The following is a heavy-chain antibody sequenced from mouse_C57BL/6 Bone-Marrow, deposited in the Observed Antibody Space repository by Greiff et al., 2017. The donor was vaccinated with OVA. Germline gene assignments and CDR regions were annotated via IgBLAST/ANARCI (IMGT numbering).Heavy chain of an antibody. V-gene: IGHV1-82*01. CDR1: GYAFSSSW. D-gene: IGHD2-5*01. Sequence: VKLMESGPELVKPGASVKISCKASGYAFSSSWMNWVKQRPGKGLEWIGRIYPGDGDTNYNGKFKGKATLTADKSSSTAYMQLSSLTSEDSAVYFCARPGGSNNLADYWGQGTTLTVSS. CDR3: ARPGGSNNLADY. CDR2: IYPGDGDT. J-gene: IGHJ2*01.